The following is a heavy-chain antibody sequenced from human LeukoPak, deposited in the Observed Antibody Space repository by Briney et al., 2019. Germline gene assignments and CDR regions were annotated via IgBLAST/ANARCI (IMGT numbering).Heavy chain of an antibody. CDR3: ASRGSSGWYQGGFDY. CDR2: LYTDDST. V-gene: IGHV3-66*01. J-gene: IGHJ4*02. D-gene: IGHD6-19*01. CDR1: GFIVSTKY. Sequence: PGGSLRLSCAVSGFIVSTKYMSWVRQAPGKGLEWFSVLYTDDSTYYADSVRGRFTISRDDSKNMLYLQMNSLRAEDTAVYYCASRGSSGWYQGGFDYWGQGTLVTVSS.